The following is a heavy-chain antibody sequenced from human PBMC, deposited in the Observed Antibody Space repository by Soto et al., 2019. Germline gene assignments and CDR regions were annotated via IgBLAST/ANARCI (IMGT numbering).Heavy chain of an antibody. CDR2: FYSSGST. V-gene: IGHV4-31*03. Sequence: QVQLQESGPGLVKPSQTLSLTCTVSGGSISSGGYYWNWIRQHPGKGLEWIAYFYSSGSTYYTPSLETRVTISVDTSKNQFSLKLSSVTSADTAVYYCARSVFPWGQGTLVTVSS. J-gene: IGHJ5*02. CDR1: GGSISSGGYY. CDR3: ARSVFP.